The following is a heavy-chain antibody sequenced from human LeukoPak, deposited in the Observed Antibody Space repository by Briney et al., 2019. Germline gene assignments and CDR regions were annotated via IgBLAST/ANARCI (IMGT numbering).Heavy chain of an antibody. V-gene: IGHV3-48*03. CDR3: ARDLGTHGGYVDP. D-gene: IGHD5-12*01. Sequence: PGGSLRLSCAASGFIFSSYEMNWVRQAPGKGLEWDSYISTSDSTMYYADSVKGRFTISRDNAKNSLYLQMDSLRVEDTGIYYCARDLGTHGGYVDPWGQGTLVTVSS. J-gene: IGHJ5*02. CDR1: GFIFSSYE. CDR2: ISTSDSTM.